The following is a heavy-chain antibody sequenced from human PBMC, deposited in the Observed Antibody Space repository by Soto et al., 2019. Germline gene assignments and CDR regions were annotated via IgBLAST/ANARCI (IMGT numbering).Heavy chain of an antibody. CDR1: GGSLSRGGYS. J-gene: IGHJ4*02. CDR3: ARVRTEYAGLDY. Sequence: TLSLTCAVSGGSLSRGGYSWSWIRQPPGKGLEWIGYIYHSGSTYYNPSLKSRVTISVDTSKNQFSLRLSSVTAADTAVYFCARVRTEYAGLDYWGQGTLDNVSS. D-gene: IGHD2-2*01. CDR2: IYHSGST. V-gene: IGHV4-30-2*01.